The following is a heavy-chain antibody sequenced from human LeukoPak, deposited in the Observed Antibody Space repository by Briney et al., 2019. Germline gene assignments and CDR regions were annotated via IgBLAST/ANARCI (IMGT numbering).Heavy chain of an antibody. CDR1: GFIFGNYP. V-gene: IGHV3-30*04. J-gene: IGHJ4*02. CDR2: ISYDGSNK. D-gene: IGHD1-20*01. CDR3: ARDPGTNWNDLRYFDY. Sequence: GGSLRLSCGVSGFIFGNYPMTWVRQAPGKGLEWVAVISYDGSNKYYAASVKGRFTISRDNSKNTLYLQMNSLRAEDTAVYYCARDPGTNWNDLRYFDYWGQGTLVTVSS.